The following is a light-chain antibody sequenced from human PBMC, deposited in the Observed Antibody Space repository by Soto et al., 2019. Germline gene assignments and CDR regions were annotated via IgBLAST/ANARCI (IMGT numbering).Light chain of an antibody. CDR2: PAS. CDR3: EKENRAPLT. CDR1: LPISNY. J-gene: IGKJ4*01. V-gene: IGKV1-27*01. Sequence: DIQMTQSPSSLSASVGDRVTITCRASLPISNYLAWYQQKPGKIPNLVIYPASTLQSGGPYRFNGSGSGTDYSLTISCAQTDDDAEYSCEKENRAPLTLGGGTKVPI.